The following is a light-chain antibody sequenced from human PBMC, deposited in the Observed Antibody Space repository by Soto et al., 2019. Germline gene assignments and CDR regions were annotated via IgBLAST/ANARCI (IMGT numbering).Light chain of an antibody. J-gene: IGKJ1*01. CDR1: QSVSTS. CDR2: DAS. V-gene: IGKV3-11*01. CDR3: QVRDVWSS. Sequence: IVLTQSPVTLALSPGERAVLSCRASQSVSTSLAWYQHKPGQAPRLFIYDASMRAPGIPARFSGSGSGTDFTITISSLEPEDFAVYYCQVRDVWSSFCQGTKVEIK.